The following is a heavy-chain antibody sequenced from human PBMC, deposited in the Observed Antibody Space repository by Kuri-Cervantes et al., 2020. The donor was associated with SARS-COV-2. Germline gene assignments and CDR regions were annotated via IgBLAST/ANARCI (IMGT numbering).Heavy chain of an antibody. V-gene: IGHV3-30-3*01. CDR3: ARDPRRWLQISVSYFDY. CDR2: ISYDGSNK. J-gene: IGHJ4*02. CDR1: GFTFSSYA. Sequence: GGSLRLSCAASGFTFSSYAMHWVRQAPGKGLEWVAVISYDGSNKYYADSVKGRFTVSRDNSKNTLYLQMNSLRAEDTAVYYCARDPRRWLQISVSYFDYWGQGTPVTVSS. D-gene: IGHD5-24*01.